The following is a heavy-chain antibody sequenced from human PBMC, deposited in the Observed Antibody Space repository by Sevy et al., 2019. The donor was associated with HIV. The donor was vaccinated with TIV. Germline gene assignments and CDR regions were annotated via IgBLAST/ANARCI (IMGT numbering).Heavy chain of an antibody. J-gene: IGHJ4*02. V-gene: IGHV3-33*01. CDR3: ARDGTYYYGSGSYYLDY. Sequence: GGSLRLSCTASGFTFSSYGMHWVRQAPGKGLEWVAVIWYDGSNKYYADSVKGRFTISRDNSKNTLYLQMNSLRAEDTAVYYCARDGTYYYGSGSYYLDYWDQGTLVTVSS. CDR2: IWYDGSNK. D-gene: IGHD3-10*01. CDR1: GFTFSSYG.